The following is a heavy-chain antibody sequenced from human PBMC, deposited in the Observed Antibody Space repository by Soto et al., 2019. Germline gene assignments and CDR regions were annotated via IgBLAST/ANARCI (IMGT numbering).Heavy chain of an antibody. CDR3: ARRLVVAANHDY. V-gene: IGHV4-39*01. J-gene: IGHJ4*02. CDR2: IYYSGST. CDR1: GGSISSSSYC. Sequence: TSETVSLTCTVSGGSISSSSYCWGWIRQPPGKGLEWIGSIYYSGSTYYNPCLKSRVTISVDTSKNQFSLKLSSVTAADTAVYYCARRLVVAANHDYWGQGTLVTVSS. D-gene: IGHD2-15*01.